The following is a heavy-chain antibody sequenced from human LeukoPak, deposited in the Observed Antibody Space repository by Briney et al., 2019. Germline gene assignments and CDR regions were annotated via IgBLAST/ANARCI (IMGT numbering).Heavy chain of an antibody. CDR1: GFTFSSYS. Sequence: PGGSLRLSCAASGFTFSSYSMTWVRQAPGKGLEWVSSFTSSSRSIYYADSVKGRFTISRDNAKKSLYLQMNSLRAEDTAVYYCARDMCSGGSCYSGYYYYGMDVWGQGTTVTVSS. D-gene: IGHD2-15*01. J-gene: IGHJ6*02. CDR3: ARDMCSGGSCYSGYYYYGMDV. CDR2: FTSSSRSI. V-gene: IGHV3-21*01.